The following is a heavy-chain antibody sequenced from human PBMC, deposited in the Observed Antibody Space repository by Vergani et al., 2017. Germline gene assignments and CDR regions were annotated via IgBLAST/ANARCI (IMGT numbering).Heavy chain of an antibody. V-gene: IGHV4-31*03. CDR1: GGSISSGGYY. D-gene: IGHD5-24*01. Sequence: QVQLQESGPGLVKPSQTLSLTCTVSGGSISSGGYYWSWIRQHPGKGLEWIGYIYYSGSTYYNPSLKSRVTISVDTSKNQFSLKLSSVTAADTAVYYCAREKNGYNYGEHYYYGMDVWGQGTTVTVSS. CDR2: IYYSGST. J-gene: IGHJ6*02. CDR3: AREKNGYNYGEHYYYGMDV.